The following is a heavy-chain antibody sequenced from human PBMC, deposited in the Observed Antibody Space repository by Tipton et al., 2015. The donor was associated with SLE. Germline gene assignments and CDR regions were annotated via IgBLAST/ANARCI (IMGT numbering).Heavy chain of an antibody. D-gene: IGHD2-2*01. V-gene: IGHV3-15*01. J-gene: IGHJ1*01. CDR2: IKSKTDGGTT. Sequence: SLRLSCAASGFTFSNAWMSWVRQAPGKGLEWVGRIKSKTDGGTTDYAAPVKGRFTISRDDSKNTLYLQMNSLKTEDTAVYYCTTDLGYCSSTSCYGLGDWGQGTLVTVSS. CDR1: GFTFSNAW. CDR3: TTDLGYCSSTSCYGLGD.